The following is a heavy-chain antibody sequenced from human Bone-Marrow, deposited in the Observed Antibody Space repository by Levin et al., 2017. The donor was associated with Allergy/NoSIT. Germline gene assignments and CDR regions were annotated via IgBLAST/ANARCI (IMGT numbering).Heavy chain of an antibody. V-gene: IGHV1-18*01. CDR1: GYTFVNYG. CDR3: ARVLNGFDV. Sequence: GASVKVSCKASGYTFVNYGITWVRQAPGQGLEWLGWISAYTGNINLAQKVQGRVSLTTDTSTMTAYMELRSLRSDDTAMYYCARVLNGFDVWGQGTLVTVSS. J-gene: IGHJ3*01. CDR2: ISAYTGNI.